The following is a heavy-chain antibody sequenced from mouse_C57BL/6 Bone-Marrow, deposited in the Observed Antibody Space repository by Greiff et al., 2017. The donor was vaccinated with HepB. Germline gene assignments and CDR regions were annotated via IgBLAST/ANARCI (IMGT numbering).Heavy chain of an antibody. V-gene: IGHV1-54*01. J-gene: IGHJ2*01. CDR2: INPGSGGT. D-gene: IGHD2-4*01. Sequence: QVQLQQSGAELVRPGTSVKVSCKASGYAFTNYLIEWVKQRPGQGLEWIGVINPGSGGTNYNEKFKGKATLTADKSSSTAYMQLSSLTSEDSAVYFCARSDYDIGFDYWGQGTTLTVSS. CDR1: GYAFTNYL. CDR3: ARSDYDIGFDY.